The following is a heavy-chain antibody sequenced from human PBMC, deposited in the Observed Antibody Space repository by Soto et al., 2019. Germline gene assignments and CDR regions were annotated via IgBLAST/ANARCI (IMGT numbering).Heavy chain of an antibody. CDR3: GIARYDRRYLDYGMDI. CDR2: TIPVLAIT. V-gene: IGHV1-69*02. CDR1: GDTFSSYT. D-gene: IGHD3-22*01. Sequence: QVQLVQSGAEVKKPGSSVKVSCKASGDTFSSYTISWVRQAPGQGLEWMGRTIPVLAITNYARKLQGGVTISADKATSTVYMELRSLGSEDTAIYYCGIARYDRRYLDYGMDIWGQGTTVTVSS. J-gene: IGHJ6*02.